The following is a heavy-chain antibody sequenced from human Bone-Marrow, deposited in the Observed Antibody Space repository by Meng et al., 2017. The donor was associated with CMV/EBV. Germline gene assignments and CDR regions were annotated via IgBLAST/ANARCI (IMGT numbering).Heavy chain of an antibody. CDR2: ISSSSSTI. J-gene: IGHJ4*02. D-gene: IGHD2-2*01. CDR3: ARDPGGYCSSTSCPDY. V-gene: IGHV3-48*03. Sequence: GGSLRLSCAASGFTFSNYEGNWVRQAPGKGLEWVSYISSSSSTIYYADSVKGRFTISRDNAKNSLYLQMNSLRAEDTAVYYCARDPGGYCSSTSCPDYWGQGTLVTVSS. CDR1: GFTFSNYE.